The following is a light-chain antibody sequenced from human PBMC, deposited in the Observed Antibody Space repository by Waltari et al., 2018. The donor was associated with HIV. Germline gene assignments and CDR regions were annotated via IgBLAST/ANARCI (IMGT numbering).Light chain of an antibody. CDR1: QTVGNN. V-gene: IGKV3-15*01. CDR2: RES. J-gene: IGKJ2*01. Sequence: EIVMTQSPAPLSVSPGERVTLSCRASQTVGNNLAWYQHKPGQAPRLLIYRESTRATGLPARFSGSGSGTEFTLTISSLLSEDFAVYYCQQYNSYSPYTFGQGTKLEIK. CDR3: QQYNSYSPYT.